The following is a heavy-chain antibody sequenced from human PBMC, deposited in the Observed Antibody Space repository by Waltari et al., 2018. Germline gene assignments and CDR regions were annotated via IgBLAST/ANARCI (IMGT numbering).Heavy chain of an antibody. V-gene: IGHV3-23*01. CDR3: AKGVRAYYCTNGVCYLFDY. CDR1: GFTFSGCG. J-gene: IGHJ4*02. CDR2: ISGSGGST. D-gene: IGHD2-8*01. Sequence: EVQLLESGGGLVQPGGSLRPPWAASGFTFSGCGITWVRQAPGKGLEWVSAISGSGGSTYYADSVKGRFTISRDNSKNTLYLQMNSLRAEDTAVYYCAKGVRAYYCTNGVCYLFDYWGQGTLVTVSS.